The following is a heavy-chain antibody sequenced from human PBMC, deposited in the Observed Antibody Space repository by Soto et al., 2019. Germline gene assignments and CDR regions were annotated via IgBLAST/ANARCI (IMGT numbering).Heavy chain of an antibody. D-gene: IGHD3-3*01. CDR2: IYYSGST. CDR1: GGSISSYY. Sequence: KPSETLSLTCTVSGGSISSYYWSWIRQPPGKGLEWIGYIYYSGSTNYNPSLKSRVTISVDTSKNQFSLKLSSVTAADTAVYYCARVGYDFWSGYYHSYNWFDPWGQGTLVTSPQ. CDR3: ARVGYDFWSGYYHSYNWFDP. J-gene: IGHJ5*02. V-gene: IGHV4-59*01.